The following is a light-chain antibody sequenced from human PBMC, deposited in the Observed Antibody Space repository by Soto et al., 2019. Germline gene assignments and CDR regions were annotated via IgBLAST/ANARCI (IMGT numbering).Light chain of an antibody. CDR1: QGVSTW. Sequence: TPLTQSPSSVSAPAGGSVPITSRGSQGVSTWLAWYQQKPGKAPNLLIYTASSLQSGVPSRFSGSGSGTDFTLTINGLQPEDFATYYCQQAASFPITFGQGTRLEIK. CDR2: TAS. V-gene: IGKV1-12*01. CDR3: QQAASFPIT. J-gene: IGKJ5*01.